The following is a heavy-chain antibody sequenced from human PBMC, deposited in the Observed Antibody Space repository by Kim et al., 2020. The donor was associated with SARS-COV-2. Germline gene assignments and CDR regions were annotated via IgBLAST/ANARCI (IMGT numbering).Heavy chain of an antibody. V-gene: IGHV4-34*01. J-gene: IGHJ4*02. CDR3: ARGRRSSGFRD. Sequence: TNYNPSLKSRVTISVDTSKNQFSLKLSSVTAADTAVYYCARGRRSSGFRDWGQGTLVTVSS. D-gene: IGHD6-19*01. CDR2: T.